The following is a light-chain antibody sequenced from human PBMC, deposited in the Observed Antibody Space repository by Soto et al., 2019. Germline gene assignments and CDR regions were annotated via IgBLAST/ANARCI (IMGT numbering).Light chain of an antibody. CDR3: ATWQDSFYV. CDR2: TNN. Sequence: QCVLTQPPSASGTPGQIVTVSWSGSTSAIGTNGVNWFQHLPGTAPSLLIYTNNQRPSGVPDRFSGSKSGTSASLAISGLQSDDEATYYCATWQDSFYVFGTGNKVTV. V-gene: IGLV1-44*01. J-gene: IGLJ1*01. CDR1: TSAIGTNG.